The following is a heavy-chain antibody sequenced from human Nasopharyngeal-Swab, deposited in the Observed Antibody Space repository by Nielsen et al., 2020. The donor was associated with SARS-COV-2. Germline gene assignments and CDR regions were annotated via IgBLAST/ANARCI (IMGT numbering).Heavy chain of an antibody. CDR2: IYYSGST. D-gene: IGHD1-1*01. CDR1: GGSISGYY. Sequence: SETLSLTCTVSGGSISGYYWCWIRQPPGEGLEWIGYIYYSGSTNYNPSLGSRVTISVDTSKNQFSLHLTSVAAADTAMYYCARRTTYDHFDYWGQGILVTVSS. CDR3: ARRTTYDHFDY. J-gene: IGHJ4*02. V-gene: IGHV4-59*01.